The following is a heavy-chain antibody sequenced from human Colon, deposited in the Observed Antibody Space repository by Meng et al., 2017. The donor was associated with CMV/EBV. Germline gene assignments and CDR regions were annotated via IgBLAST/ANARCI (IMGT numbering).Heavy chain of an antibody. CDR2: IKPSTGDT. CDR3: TREGFDY. Sequence: QVQRVQSGVEVKKPGTSVNLSCKASGYTFTGYWMHWVRQAPGQGLEWMGRIKPSTGDTNYAQNFQGRVTVTRDTSISTVYMEVSSLTSDDTAVYYCTREGFDYWGQGALVTVSS. CDR1: GYTFTGYW. J-gene: IGHJ4*02. V-gene: IGHV1-2*06.